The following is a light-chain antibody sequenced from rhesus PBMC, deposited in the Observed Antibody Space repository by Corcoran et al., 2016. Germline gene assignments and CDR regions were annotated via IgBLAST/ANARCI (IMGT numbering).Light chain of an antibody. Sequence: ETVLTQSPATLSLSPGERATLSCRASQSVGDNLAWYQQKPGQAPKVLIYDASSRATGIPDRFSGSVSGTDFTLTISSLEPEDVGVYYCHQYNNWNSFGQGTKVEIK. J-gene: IGKJ2*01. CDR1: QSVGDN. CDR2: DAS. CDR3: HQYNNWNS. V-gene: IGKV3-24*04.